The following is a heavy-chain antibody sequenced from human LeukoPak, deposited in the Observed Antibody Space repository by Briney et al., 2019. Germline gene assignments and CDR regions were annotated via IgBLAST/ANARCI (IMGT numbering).Heavy chain of an antibody. CDR2: ISGSGGST. Sequence: GGSLRLSCAASGFTFSSYGMSWVRQAPGKGLEWVSAISGSGGSTYYADSVKGRFTISRDNARNSLYLQMNSLRAEDTAVYYCARDPYSGTYGDTYYYYMDVWGKGTTVTISS. CDR1: GFTFSSYG. V-gene: IGHV3-23*01. CDR3: ARDPYSGTYGDTYYYYMDV. D-gene: IGHD1-26*01. J-gene: IGHJ6*03.